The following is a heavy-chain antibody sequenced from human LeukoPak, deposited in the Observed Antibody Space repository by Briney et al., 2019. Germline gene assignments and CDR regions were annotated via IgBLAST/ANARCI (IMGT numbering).Heavy chain of an antibody. J-gene: IGHJ4*02. CDR2: IRYDGSNK. CDR1: GFTFSSYG. Sequence: GGSLRLSCAASGFTFSSYGMLWVRQAPGKGLEWVAFIRYDGSNKYYADSVKGRFTISRDNSKNTLYLQMNSLRAEDTAVYYCAKPHILRYFDWLPGNWGQGTLVTVSS. V-gene: IGHV3-30*02. D-gene: IGHD3-9*01. CDR3: AKPHILRYFDWLPGN.